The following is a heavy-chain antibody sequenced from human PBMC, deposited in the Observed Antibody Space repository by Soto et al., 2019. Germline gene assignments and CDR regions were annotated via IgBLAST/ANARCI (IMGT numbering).Heavy chain of an antibody. CDR1: GGSISSSSYY. D-gene: IGHD2-15*01. Sequence: QLLESGPGLVKPSETLSLTCTVSGGSISSSSYYWGWIRQPPGKGLEWIGSIYYSGSTYYNPSLKSRVTISVDTSKNQFSLKLSSVTAADTAVYYCARQTGGYCSGGSCYSPAYNWFDPWGQGTLVTVSS. J-gene: IGHJ5*02. CDR2: IYYSGST. CDR3: ARQTGGYCSGGSCYSPAYNWFDP. V-gene: IGHV4-39*01.